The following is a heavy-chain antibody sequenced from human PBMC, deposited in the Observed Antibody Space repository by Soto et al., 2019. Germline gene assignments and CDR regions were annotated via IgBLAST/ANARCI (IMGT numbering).Heavy chain of an antibody. CDR1: GYTFTNYW. CDR2: IYPRDSDT. D-gene: IGHD3-16*01. Sequence: GESLKISCEASGYTFTNYWIGWVRQMPGTGLEWMGIIYPRDSDTRYSPSFQDQVTMSVDKSIGTAYLQWSSLKASDTAMYYCGRHSGKIGSSWGPRSFDYWGQGTLVTVSS. V-gene: IGHV5-51*01. CDR3: GRHSGKIGSSWGPRSFDY. J-gene: IGHJ4*02.